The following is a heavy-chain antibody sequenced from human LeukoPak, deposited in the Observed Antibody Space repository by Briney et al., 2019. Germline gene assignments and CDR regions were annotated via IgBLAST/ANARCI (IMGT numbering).Heavy chain of an antibody. V-gene: IGHV4-59*01. CDR2: IYYSGST. J-gene: IGHJ5*02. CDR3: ARDLEPHPNWFDP. CDR1: GGSMNSYY. Sequence: SETLSLTCTVSGGSMNSYYWSWIRQPPEKGLEWIGYIYYSGSTNYNPSLRSRVTISVDTSKNQFSLKLSSVTAADTAVYYCARDLEPHPNWFDPWGQGTLVTVSS. D-gene: IGHD1-14*01.